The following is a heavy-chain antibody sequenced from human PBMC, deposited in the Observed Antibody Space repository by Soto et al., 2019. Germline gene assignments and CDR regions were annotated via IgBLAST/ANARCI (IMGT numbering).Heavy chain of an antibody. Sequence: ASVKVSCKVSGYTLTELSMHWVRQAPGKGLEWMGGLDPEDGETIYAQKFQGRVTMTEDTSTDTAYMELSSLRSEDTAVYYFSTVRRISDDILTGAQYYFDYWGQGTLVTVSS. CDR2: LDPEDGET. V-gene: IGHV1-24*01. CDR1: GYTLTELS. J-gene: IGHJ4*02. D-gene: IGHD3-9*01. CDR3: STVRRISDDILTGAQYYFDY.